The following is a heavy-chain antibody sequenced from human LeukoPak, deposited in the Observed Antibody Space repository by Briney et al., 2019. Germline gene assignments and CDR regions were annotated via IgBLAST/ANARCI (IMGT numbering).Heavy chain of an antibody. CDR3: AKEALCSSTSCYGVGYFDY. Sequence: PGGSLRLSCAASGFTFSSYAMSWVRQAPGKGLEWVSAISGSGGSTYYADSVKGRFTISRDNSKNTLYLQMNSLRAEDTAVYYCAKEALCSSTSCYGVGYFDYWSQGTLVTVSS. V-gene: IGHV3-23*01. CDR1: GFTFSSYA. D-gene: IGHD2-2*01. CDR2: ISGSGGST. J-gene: IGHJ4*02.